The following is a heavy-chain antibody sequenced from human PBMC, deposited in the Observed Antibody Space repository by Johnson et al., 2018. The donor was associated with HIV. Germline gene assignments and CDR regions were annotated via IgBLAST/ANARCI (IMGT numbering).Heavy chain of an antibody. V-gene: IGHV3-53*01. CDR3: ALSGGAAAYDAFDI. Sequence: MQLVESGGGLIQPGGSLRLSCAASGFTVSSNYMSWVRQAPGKGLEWVSVIYSGGSTYYADPVKGRFTISRDNSKNTLYLQMNRLRAEDTAVYYCALSGGAAAYDAFDIWGQGTMVTVSS. CDR2: IYSGGST. CDR1: GFTVSSNY. J-gene: IGHJ3*02. D-gene: IGHD6-13*01.